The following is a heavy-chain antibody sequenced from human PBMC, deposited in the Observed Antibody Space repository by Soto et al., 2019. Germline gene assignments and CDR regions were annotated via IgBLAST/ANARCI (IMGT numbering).Heavy chain of an antibody. Sequence: SETLSLTCTVSGDSISSGDFYWSWIRQPPGKGLEWIGYIYHTGSSQYHPSLRGRVAFSMDTSKNQFSLELRSVTAADTAMYYCARRRDGYNIGGDYWGQGTLVTVSS. V-gene: IGHV4-30-4*01. CDR2: IYHTGSS. CDR3: ARRRDGYNIGGDY. CDR1: GDSISSGDFY. J-gene: IGHJ4*02. D-gene: IGHD5-12*01.